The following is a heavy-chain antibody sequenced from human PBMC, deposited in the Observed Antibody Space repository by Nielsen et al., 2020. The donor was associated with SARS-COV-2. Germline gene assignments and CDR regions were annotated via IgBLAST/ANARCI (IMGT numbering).Heavy chain of an antibody. Sequence: WIRQPPGKGLEWIGYIYYSGSTNYNPSLKSRVTISVDTSKNQFSLKLSSVTAADTAVYYCARHVVVPAGFDYWGQGTLVTVSS. CDR3: ARHVVVPAGFDY. V-gene: IGHV4-59*08. CDR2: IYYSGST. D-gene: IGHD2-2*01. J-gene: IGHJ4*02.